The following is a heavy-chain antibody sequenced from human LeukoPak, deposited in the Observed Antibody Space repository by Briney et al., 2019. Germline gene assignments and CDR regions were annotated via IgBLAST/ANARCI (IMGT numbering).Heavy chain of an antibody. D-gene: IGHD5-18*01. CDR1: GFTVSNNY. V-gene: IGHV3-53*01. Sequence: GGSLRLSCAASGFTVSNNYMTWVRQAPGKGLEWVSVIFSGGSTYYADSVKGRFTISRDNSKNTLYLQMNSLRAEDTAVYYCAKRTTIYRFDYWGQETLVTVSS. CDR3: AKRTTIYRFDY. CDR2: IFSGGST. J-gene: IGHJ4*02.